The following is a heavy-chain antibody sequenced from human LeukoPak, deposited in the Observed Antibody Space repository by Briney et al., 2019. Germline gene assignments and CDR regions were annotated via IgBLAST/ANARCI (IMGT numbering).Heavy chain of an antibody. D-gene: IGHD1-14*01. Sequence: SETLSLTCTVSGGSVSTYYWNWIRQPPGKGLEWIGYVYYSGSTKYNPSLGGRVTISLDTSKNQFSLNLRSVTAADTALYYCASHTGDDAFDIWGQGTMVTVSS. J-gene: IGHJ3*02. V-gene: IGHV4-59*08. CDR1: GGSVSTYY. CDR3: ASHTGDDAFDI. CDR2: VYYSGST.